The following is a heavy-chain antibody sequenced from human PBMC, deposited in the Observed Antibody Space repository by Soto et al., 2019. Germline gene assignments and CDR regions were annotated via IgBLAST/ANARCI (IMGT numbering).Heavy chain of an antibody. J-gene: IGHJ6*02. CDR1: GGSFSGYY. CDR2: INHSGST. V-gene: IGHV4-34*01. Sequence: SETLSLTCAVYGGSFSGYYWSWIRQPPGKGLEWIGEINHSGSTNYNPSLKSRVTISVDTSKNQFSLKLSSVTAADTAVYYCARDTYYDILTGYYYYYGMDVWGQGTTVIVSS. D-gene: IGHD3-9*01. CDR3: ARDTYYDILTGYYYYYGMDV.